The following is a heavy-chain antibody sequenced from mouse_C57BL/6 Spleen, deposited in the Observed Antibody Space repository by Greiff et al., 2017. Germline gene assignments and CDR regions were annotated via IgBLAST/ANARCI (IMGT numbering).Heavy chain of an antibody. J-gene: IGHJ4*01. V-gene: IGHV2-5*01. CDR3: AKSQIYYGTNYAMDY. Sequence: VQLQQSGPGLVQPSQSLSITCTVSGFSLTSYGVHWVRQSPGKGLEWLGVIWRGGSTDYNAAFMSRLSITKDNSKSQVFFKMNSLQADDTAIYYCAKSQIYYGTNYAMDYWGQGTSVTVSS. D-gene: IGHD2-1*01. CDR2: IWRGGST. CDR1: GFSLTSYG.